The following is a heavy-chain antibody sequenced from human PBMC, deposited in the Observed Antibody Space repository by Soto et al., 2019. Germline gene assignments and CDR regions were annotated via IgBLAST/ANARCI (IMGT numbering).Heavy chain of an antibody. CDR2: IYSGGST. V-gene: IGHV3-53*01. CDR1: GFTVSSNY. D-gene: IGHD6-13*01. Sequence: GGSLRLSCAASGFTVSSNYMSWVRQAPGKGLEWVSVIYSGGSTYYADSVKGRFTISRDNSKNTLYLQMNSLRAEDSAVYYCAREGIAAAPHYYGMDVWGQGTTVTVSS. CDR3: AREGIAAAPHYYGMDV. J-gene: IGHJ6*02.